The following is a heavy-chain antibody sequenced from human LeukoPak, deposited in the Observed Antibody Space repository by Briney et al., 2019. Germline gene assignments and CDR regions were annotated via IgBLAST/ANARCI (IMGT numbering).Heavy chain of an antibody. J-gene: IGHJ6*03. D-gene: IGHD5-18*01. CDR1: GFTFSNYW. Sequence: PGGSLRLSCEASGFTFSNYWMHWVRQGPGKGLVWISRINSDGSSTNYADSMKGRFTISRDNAKNSLYLQMNSLRAEDTAVYYCARVGTAMVTIVAPYYMDVWGKGTTVTVSS. CDR3: ARVGTAMVTIVAPYYMDV. V-gene: IGHV3-74*01. CDR2: INSDGSST.